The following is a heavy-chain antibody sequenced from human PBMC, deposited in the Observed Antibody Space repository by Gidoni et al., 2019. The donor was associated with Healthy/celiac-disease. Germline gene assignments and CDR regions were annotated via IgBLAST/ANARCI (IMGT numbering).Heavy chain of an antibody. V-gene: IGHV1-2*06. CDR1: GYTFTGFY. J-gene: IGHJ4*02. D-gene: IGHD5-18*01. CDR2: INTNSGGT. Sequence: QVQLVQSGAEVKKPGASVKVSCKASGYTFTGFYMHWLRQAPGQGLEWMGRINTNSGGTNYAQKFQGRVTMTRDTSISTAYMELSRLRSDDTAVYYCARDGVDTAMVWFVGQPTTSLDYWGQGTLVTVSS. CDR3: ARDGVDTAMVWFVGQPTTSLDY.